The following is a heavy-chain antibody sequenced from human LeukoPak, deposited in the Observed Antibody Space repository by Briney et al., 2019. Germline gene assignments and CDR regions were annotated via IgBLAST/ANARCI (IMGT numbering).Heavy chain of an antibody. V-gene: IGHV3-33*01. D-gene: IGHD2-2*03. CDR1: GFTFSSYG. J-gene: IGHJ4*02. CDR3: ARDPGYCSSTSCYPVFDY. CDR2: IWYDGSNK. Sequence: AGSLRLSCAASGFTFSSYGMHWVRQAPGKGLEGVAVIWYDGSNKYYADSVKGRFTISRDNSKNTLYLQMNSLRAEDTAVYYCARDPGYCSSTSCYPVFDYWGQGTLVTVSS.